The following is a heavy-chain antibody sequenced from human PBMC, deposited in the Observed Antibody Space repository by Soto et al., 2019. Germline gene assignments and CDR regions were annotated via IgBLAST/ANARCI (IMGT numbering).Heavy chain of an antibody. CDR3: ARADRSYQLLSPFRGFAFDI. CDR1: GFTFSSYA. CDR2: ISGSGGST. D-gene: IGHD2-2*01. J-gene: IGHJ3*02. V-gene: IGHV3-23*01. Sequence: HPGGSLRLSCAASGFTFSSYAMSWVRQAPGKGLEWVSAISGSGGSTYYADSVKGRFTISRDNSKNTLYLQMNSLRAEDTAVYHCARADRSYQLLSPFRGFAFDIWGQGTMVTVSS.